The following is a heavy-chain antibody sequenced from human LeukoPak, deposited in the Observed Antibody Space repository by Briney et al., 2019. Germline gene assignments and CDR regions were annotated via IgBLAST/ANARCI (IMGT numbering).Heavy chain of an antibody. V-gene: IGHV1-46*01. CDR1: GYTFTSYY. CDR3: AREEQWLVHDY. CDR2: INPSGGST. J-gene: IGHJ4*02. Sequence: ASVKVSCMASGYTFTSYYMHWVRQAPGQGLEWMGIINPSGGSTSYAQKFQGRVTMTRDTSTSAVYMELSSLRSEDTAVYYCAREEQWLVHDYWGQGTLVTVSS. D-gene: IGHD6-19*01.